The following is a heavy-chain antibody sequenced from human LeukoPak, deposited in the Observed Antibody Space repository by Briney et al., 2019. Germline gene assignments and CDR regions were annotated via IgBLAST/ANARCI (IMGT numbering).Heavy chain of an antibody. Sequence: GGSLRLSCAVSGFTFGSYWMSWVRQAPGKGLEWVANRKEDGTEKYYQDSVKGRFTISRDNAKNSLYLQMNSLRAEDTAVYYCAREVVLSTSAWFEYWGQGTLVTVSS. CDR2: RKEDGTEK. J-gene: IGHJ4*02. D-gene: IGHD3-22*01. V-gene: IGHV3-7*01. CDR3: AREVVLSTSAWFEY. CDR1: GFTFGSYW.